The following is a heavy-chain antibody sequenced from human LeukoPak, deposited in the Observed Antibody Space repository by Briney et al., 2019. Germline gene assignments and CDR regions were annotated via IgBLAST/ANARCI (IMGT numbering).Heavy chain of an antibody. CDR1: GFTFSDSY. V-gene: IGHV3-11*06. CDR3: AKVLHGYRSDYF. D-gene: IGHD5-18*01. CDR2: ISGSSNDI. J-gene: IGHJ4*02. Sequence: PGGSLRLSCAASGFTFSDSYMSWIRQAPGKGLEWVSYISGSSNDINYADSVKGQFTVSRDNTKNSLFLQMSSLRVEDTAVYYCAKVLHGYRSDYFWGQGTLVTVSS.